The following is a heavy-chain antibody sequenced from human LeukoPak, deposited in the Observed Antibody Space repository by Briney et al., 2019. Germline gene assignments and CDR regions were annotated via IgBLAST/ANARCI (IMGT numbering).Heavy chain of an antibody. Sequence: PGGSLRLSCVGSGFTFSTFYMSWVRQAPGKGPEWEANIKQDGSEKTYVDSVKGRFTISRDNAKNSLYLQMTSLRAEDTAVYYCARDKRAAETPYNWFDPWGQGTLVTVSS. V-gene: IGHV3-7*01. D-gene: IGHD2-15*01. CDR1: GFTFSTFY. CDR2: IKQDGSEK. CDR3: ARDKRAAETPYNWFDP. J-gene: IGHJ5*02.